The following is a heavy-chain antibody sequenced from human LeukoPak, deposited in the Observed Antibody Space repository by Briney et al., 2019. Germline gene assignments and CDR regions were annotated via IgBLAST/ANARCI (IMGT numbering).Heavy chain of an antibody. V-gene: IGHV3-23*01. D-gene: IGHD4-17*01. CDR3: AKDMYGDFGGVDY. CDR2: IFNSGTST. CDR1: GFTFSTYA. J-gene: IGHJ4*02. Sequence: GGSLRLSCAASGFTFSTYAMTWVRQAPGKGLEWVSVIFNSGTSTYYADSVKGRFTISRDNSKNTLHLQMSSLRAEDTAVYYCAKDMYGDFGGVDYWGQGTLVTVSS.